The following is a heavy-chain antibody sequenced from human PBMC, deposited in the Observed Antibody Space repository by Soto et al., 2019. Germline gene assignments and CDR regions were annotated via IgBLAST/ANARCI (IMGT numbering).Heavy chain of an antibody. CDR1: GGSFSGYY. Sequence: KTSETLSLTCAVYGGSFSGYYWSWIRQPPGKGLEWIGEINHSGSTNYNPSLKSRVTISVDTSKNQFSLKLSSVTAADTAVYYCARAPYPSRSGPKDYWGQGTLVTLSS. D-gene: IGHD5-12*01. V-gene: IGHV4-34*01. J-gene: IGHJ4*02. CDR2: INHSGST. CDR3: ARAPYPSRSGPKDY.